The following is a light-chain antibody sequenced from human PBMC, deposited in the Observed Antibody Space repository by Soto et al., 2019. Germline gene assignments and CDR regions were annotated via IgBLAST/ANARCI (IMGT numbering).Light chain of an antibody. CDR1: SSDVGGYNY. Sequence: QSALTQPASVSGSPGQSITISCIGTSSDVGGYNYVSWYQQHPGKAPKLMIYDVSNRPSGVSNRFSGSKSGNTASLTISGLQAEDEADYYCSSYKSSTTPVVFGGGTKVTVL. CDR3: SSYKSSTTPVV. CDR2: DVS. J-gene: IGLJ2*01. V-gene: IGLV2-14*01.